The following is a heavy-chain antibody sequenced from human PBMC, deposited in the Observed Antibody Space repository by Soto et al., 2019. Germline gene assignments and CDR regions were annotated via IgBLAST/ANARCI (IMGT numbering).Heavy chain of an antibody. CDR2: IWYDGSNK. CDR3: ARGSYCRSTRCYIANNWFDP. J-gene: IGHJ5*02. CDR1: GFTFSSYG. D-gene: IGHD2-2*02. Sequence: TGGALRLSCAASGFTFSSYGMHWVRQAPGKGLEWVAVIWYDGSNKYYADSVKGRFTISRDNSKNTLYLQMNSLRAEDTAVYYCARGSYCRSTRCYIANNWFDPWGEGTPAPVSP. V-gene: IGHV3-33*01.